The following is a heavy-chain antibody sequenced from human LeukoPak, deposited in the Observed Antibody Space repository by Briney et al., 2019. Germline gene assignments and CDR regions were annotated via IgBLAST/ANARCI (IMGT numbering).Heavy chain of an antibody. D-gene: IGHD1-20*01. V-gene: IGHV3-66*02. CDR1: GFTVSSNY. CDR3: ARSPPRSITAMFAPYYFDY. Sequence: GGSLRLSCAASGFTVSSNYMSWVRQAPGKGLEWVSVIYSGGSTYYADSVKGRFTISRDNSKNTLYLQMNSLRAEDTAVYYCARSPPRSITAMFAPYYFDYSGQGTLVTVSS. J-gene: IGHJ4*02. CDR2: IYSGGST.